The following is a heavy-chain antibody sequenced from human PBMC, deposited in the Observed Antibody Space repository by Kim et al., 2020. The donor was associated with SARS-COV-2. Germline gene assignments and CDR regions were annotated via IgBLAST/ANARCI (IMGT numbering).Heavy chain of an antibody. CDR3: AKVTSGSSGWFEYFQH. CDR1: GFTFNNYA. D-gene: IGHD6-19*01. Sequence: GGSLRLSCAASGFTFNNYAMSWVRQAPGKGLEWVSGIRDSGGSTKYADSVKGRFSISRDNSKNTLYLQMDSLRAEDTAVYYCAKVTSGSSGWFEYFQHWVQGTLVTVSS. J-gene: IGHJ1*01. V-gene: IGHV3-23*01. CDR2: IRDSGGST.